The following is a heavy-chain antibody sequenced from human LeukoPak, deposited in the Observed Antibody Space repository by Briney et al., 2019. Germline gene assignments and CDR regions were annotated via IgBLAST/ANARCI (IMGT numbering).Heavy chain of an antibody. CDR1: GFTFSSYG. J-gene: IGHJ4*02. Sequence: GGSLRLSCAASGFTFSSYGMHWVRQAPGKGLEWVAVISYDGSNKYYADFVKGRFTISRDNAKNSLYLQMNSLRAEDTAVYYCARQDYWGQGTLVTVSS. V-gene: IGHV3-30*03. CDR2: ISYDGSNK. CDR3: ARQDY.